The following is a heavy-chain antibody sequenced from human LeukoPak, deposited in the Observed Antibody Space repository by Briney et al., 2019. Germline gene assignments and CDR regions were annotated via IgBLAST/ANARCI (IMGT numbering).Heavy chain of an antibody. CDR1: GFTFSDYY. Sequence: GGSLRLSCAASGFTFSDYYMSWIRQAPGKGLEWVAVISYDGSNKYYADSVKGRFTISRDNSKNTLYLQMNSLRAEDTAVYYCARVVGGSGSYYYGYFDYWGQGTLVTVSS. J-gene: IGHJ4*02. CDR3: ARVVGGSGSYYYGYFDY. D-gene: IGHD3-10*01. CDR2: ISYDGSNK. V-gene: IGHV3-30*03.